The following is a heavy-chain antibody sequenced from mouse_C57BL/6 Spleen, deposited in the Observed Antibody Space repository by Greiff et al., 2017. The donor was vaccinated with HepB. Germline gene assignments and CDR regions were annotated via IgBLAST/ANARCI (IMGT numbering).Heavy chain of an antibody. CDR2: IRLKSDNYAT. CDR1: GFTFSNYW. J-gene: IGHJ4*01. CDR3: TGWVDGNYNYYAMDY. D-gene: IGHD2-1*01. Sequence: EVQLVESGGGLVQPGGSMKLSCVASGFTFSNYWMNWVRQSPEKGLEWVAQIRLKSDNYATHYAESVKGRFTISRDDSKSSVYLQMNNLRAEDTGIYYCTGWVDGNYNYYAMDYWGQGTSVTVSS. V-gene: IGHV6-3*01.